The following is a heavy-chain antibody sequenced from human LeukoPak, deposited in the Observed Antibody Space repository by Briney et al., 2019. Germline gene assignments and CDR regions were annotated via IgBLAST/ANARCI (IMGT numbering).Heavy chain of an antibody. V-gene: IGHV3-23*01. CDR2: ISGSGGST. J-gene: IGHJ6*03. CDR3: ARVAYYYDSSGSVYYYYYMDV. D-gene: IGHD3-22*01. CDR1: GFTFSSYG. Sequence: GGSLRLSCAASGFTFSSYGMSWVRQAPGKGLEWVSAISGSGGSTYYADSVKGRFTISRDNSKNTLYLQMNSLRAEDTAVYYCARVAYYYDSSGSVYYYYYMDVWGKGTTVTVSS.